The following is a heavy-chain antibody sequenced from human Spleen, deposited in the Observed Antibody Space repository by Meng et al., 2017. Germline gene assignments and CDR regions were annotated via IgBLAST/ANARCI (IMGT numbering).Heavy chain of an antibody. J-gene: IGHJ4*02. CDR1: GFTFSRYW. CDR2: INTDGTTT. CDR3: ARDVAGRGGY. V-gene: IGHV3-74*01. D-gene: IGHD2-15*01. Sequence: GGSLRLSCGASGFTFSRYWMHWVRQAPGKGLVWVSRINTDGTTTTYADSVKGRFTISRDNANNALFLQMNSLRGDGTAVYYCARDVAGRGGYWGQGTLVT.